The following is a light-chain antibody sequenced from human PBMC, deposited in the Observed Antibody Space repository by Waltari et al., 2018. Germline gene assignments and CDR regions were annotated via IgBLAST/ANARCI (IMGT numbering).Light chain of an antibody. V-gene: IGKV1-39*01. Sequence: DIQMTQSPSSLSASVGDGVTITCRASQSISSYLNWYQQKPGKVPKLLIYAASTLQSGVPSRFSGSGSGTDFTLTISSPQPEDFATYYCQQTYSTPFTFGPGTKVDIK. CDR1: QSISSY. CDR2: AAS. J-gene: IGKJ3*01. CDR3: QQTYSTPFT.